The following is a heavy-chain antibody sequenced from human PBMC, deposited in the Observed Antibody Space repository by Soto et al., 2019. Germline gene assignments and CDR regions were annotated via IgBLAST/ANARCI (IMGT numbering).Heavy chain of an antibody. J-gene: IGHJ4*02. D-gene: IGHD3-10*01. CDR1: GFTFDHYA. V-gene: IGHV3-23*01. Sequence: GSLRLSYATSGFTFDHYAMTWVRQAPGKGLEWVSTIAASGGITYADSVKGRFTISGDNSKNTLYLQMNSLRAEDTAVYYCAKDEMVRGFIGGFYFDYWGQGALVTVSS. CDR2: IAASGGIT. CDR3: AKDEMVRGFIGGFYFDY.